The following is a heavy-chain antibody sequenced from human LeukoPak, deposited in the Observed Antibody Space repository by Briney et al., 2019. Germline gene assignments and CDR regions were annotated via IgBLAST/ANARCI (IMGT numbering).Heavy chain of an antibody. D-gene: IGHD6-13*01. CDR2: LYEGETT. J-gene: IGHJ4*02. CDR1: GYSITSGHY. Sequence: SETLSLTCTVSGYSITSGHYWGWIRQPPGKGLEWIGSLYEGETTYYNPSLKTRLTISLDTSKNQFSLRLSSVTAADTAVYYCARTLAAAVPWAGFDYWGQGTLVTVSS. V-gene: IGHV4-38-2*02. CDR3: ARTLAAAVPWAGFDY.